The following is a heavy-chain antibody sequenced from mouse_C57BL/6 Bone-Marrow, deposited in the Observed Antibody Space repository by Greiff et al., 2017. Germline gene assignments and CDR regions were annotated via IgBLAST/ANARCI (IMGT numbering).Heavy chain of an antibody. J-gene: IGHJ3*01. Sequence: EVKLVESGGGLVQPGGSLKLSCAASGFTFSDYGMAWVRQAPRKGPEWVAFISNLAYSIYYADPVTGRFTISRENAKNTLYLEMSSLRSEDTAMYYCARSYYYGSSPAWFAYWGQGTLVTVSA. V-gene: IGHV5-15*04. CDR2: ISNLAYSI. D-gene: IGHD1-1*01. CDR1: GFTFSDYG. CDR3: ARSYYYGSSPAWFAY.